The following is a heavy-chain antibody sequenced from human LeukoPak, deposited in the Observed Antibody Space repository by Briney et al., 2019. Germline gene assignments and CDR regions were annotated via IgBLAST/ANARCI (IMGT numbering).Heavy chain of an antibody. V-gene: IGHV3-23*01. CDR1: GFTINTFT. Sequence: PGGSLRLSCAASGFTINTFTMNWVRQAPEKGLEWVSTIRGAEGGTYYADSVKGRFTISRDNFENTLYLQMNYLREEDTALYYCAKAFSSGWSPFDYWGQGALVTVSS. CDR2: IRGAEGGT. J-gene: IGHJ4*02. CDR3: AKAFSSGWSPFDY. D-gene: IGHD6-19*01.